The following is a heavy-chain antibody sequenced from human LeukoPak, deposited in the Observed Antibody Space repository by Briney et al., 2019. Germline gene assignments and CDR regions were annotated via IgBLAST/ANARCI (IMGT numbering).Heavy chain of an antibody. CDR3: ARDTRREAATTN. CDR2: IYTSGST. J-gene: IGHJ4*02. D-gene: IGHD6-25*01. CDR1: GGSISSGSYY. Sequence: KPSQTLSLTCTVSGGSISSGSYYWSWIRQPAGKGLEWIGRIYTSGSTNYNPSLKSRVTISVDTSKNQFSLKLSSVTAADTAVYYCARDTRREAATTNWGQGTLVTVSS. V-gene: IGHV4-61*02.